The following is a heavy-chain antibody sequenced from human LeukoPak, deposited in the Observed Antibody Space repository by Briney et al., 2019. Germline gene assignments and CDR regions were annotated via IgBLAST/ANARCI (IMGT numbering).Heavy chain of an antibody. D-gene: IGHD6-19*01. V-gene: IGHV1-18*01. J-gene: IGHJ6*03. CDR1: GYTFTSYG. CDR2: ISAYNGNT. CDR3: ARGSSGWEYYYYYMDV. Sequence: ASVKVSCKASGYTFTSYGISWVRQAPGQGLEWMGWISAYNGNTNYAQKLQGRVTMTTDTSTSTAYTELRSLRSDDTAVYYCARGSSGWEYYYYYMDVWGKGTTVTVSS.